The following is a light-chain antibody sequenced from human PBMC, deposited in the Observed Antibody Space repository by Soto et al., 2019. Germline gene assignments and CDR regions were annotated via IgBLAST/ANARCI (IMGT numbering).Light chain of an antibody. J-gene: IGKJ2*01. V-gene: IGKV1-5*01. CDR2: DAS. CDR3: QQYNSYSVNA. Sequence: DIQMTQSPYTLSPSVGDRVSITCRASQSISGWLAWYQQKPGKAPKLLIYDASSLESGVPSRFGGSGSGTEFSLTISRLQPDDFATYYCQQYNSYSVNAFGQGTKVDIK. CDR1: QSISGW.